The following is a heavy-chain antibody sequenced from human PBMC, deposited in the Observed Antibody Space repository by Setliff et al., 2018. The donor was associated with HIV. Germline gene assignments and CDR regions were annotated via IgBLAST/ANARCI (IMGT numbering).Heavy chain of an antibody. Sequence: PSETLSLTCIVSGYSVSSVYYWGWIRQPPWKVLQWIGAMYDSETTYYNPSLKSRVTMSVDESRNRFSLKLSSVTAADTAIYYCSRHQKVSFVSDHWGQGMLVTVSS. CDR2: MYDSETT. CDR1: GYSVSSVYY. J-gene: IGHJ4*02. V-gene: IGHV4-38-2*02. CDR3: SRHQKVSFVSDH. D-gene: IGHD2-21*01.